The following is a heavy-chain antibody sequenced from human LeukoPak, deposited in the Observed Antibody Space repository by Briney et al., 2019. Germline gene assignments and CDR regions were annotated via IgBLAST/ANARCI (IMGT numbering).Heavy chain of an antibody. J-gene: IGHJ6*03. Sequence: PSETLSLTCTVSGVSISSSSSYWGWIRQPPGKGLEWIGCIYYSGSPYYNPSLKSRLTISVDTSKSQFSLKLSSVTAADTAVYYCASLPRYCSSTSCDYYYYYYMDVWGKGTTVTVSS. D-gene: IGHD2-2*01. CDR1: GVSISSSSSY. CDR3: ASLPRYCSSTSCDYYYYYYMDV. V-gene: IGHV4-39*01. CDR2: IYYSGSP.